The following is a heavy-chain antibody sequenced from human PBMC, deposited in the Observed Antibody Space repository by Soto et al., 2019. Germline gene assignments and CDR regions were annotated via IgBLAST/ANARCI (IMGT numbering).Heavy chain of an antibody. CDR2: SIPIFGTA. CDR3: ARSEKGGYYYFDY. J-gene: IGHJ4*02. Sequence: QVQLVQSGAEVKKPGSSVKVSCKASGGTFSSYAIIWVRQAPGQGLEWMGGSIPIFGTANYEQKFQGRVTITADESTSTAYMELSSLRSEDTAVYYCARSEKGGYYYFDYWGQGTLVTVSS. D-gene: IGHD3-22*01. V-gene: IGHV1-69*01. CDR1: GGTFSSYA.